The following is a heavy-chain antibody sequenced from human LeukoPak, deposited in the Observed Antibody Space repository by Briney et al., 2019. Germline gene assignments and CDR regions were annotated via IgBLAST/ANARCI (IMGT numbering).Heavy chain of an antibody. V-gene: IGHV3-30-3*01. J-gene: IGHJ5*02. D-gene: IGHD5-12*01. CDR3: ARVSSGYQGWFDP. CDR2: ISYDGSNK. CDR1: GFTFSSYA. Sequence: GRSLRLSCAASGFTFSSYAMHWVRQAPGKGLEWVAVISYDGSNKYYADSVKGRFTISRDNSKNTLYLQMNSLRAEDTAVYYCARVSSGYQGWFDPWGQGILVTVSS.